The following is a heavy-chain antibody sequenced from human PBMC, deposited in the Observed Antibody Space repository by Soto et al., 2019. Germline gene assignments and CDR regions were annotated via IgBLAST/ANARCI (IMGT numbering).Heavy chain of an antibody. D-gene: IGHD3-22*01. CDR1: GFTFSSYA. V-gene: IGHV3-23*01. CDR3: AKDQVLTYYYDSSLAFDI. Sequence: GGSLRLSCAASGFTFSSYAMSWVRQAPGKGLEWVSAISGSGGSTYYADSVKGRFTISRDNSKNTLYLQMNSLRAEDTAVYYCAKDQVLTYYYDSSLAFDIWGQGTTVTVSS. CDR2: ISGSGGST. J-gene: IGHJ3*02.